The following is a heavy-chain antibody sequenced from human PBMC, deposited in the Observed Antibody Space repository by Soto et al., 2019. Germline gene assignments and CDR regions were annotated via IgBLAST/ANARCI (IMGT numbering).Heavy chain of an antibody. CDR2: ISGSGGST. CDR1: GFTFNSCA. CDR3: AKRTVGWYFDL. Sequence: VQLLESGGGLVQPGGSLRLSCAASGFTFNSCAMNWVRQAPGKGLEWVSVISGSGGSTYYADSVKGRFTISRDNSKNTLYLQMNSLRAEDTAVYYCAKRTVGWYFDLWGRGTLVTVSS. D-gene: IGHD4-17*01. J-gene: IGHJ2*01. V-gene: IGHV3-23*01.